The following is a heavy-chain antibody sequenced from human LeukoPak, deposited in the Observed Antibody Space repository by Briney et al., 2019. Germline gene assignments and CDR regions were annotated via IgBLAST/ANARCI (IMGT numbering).Heavy chain of an antibody. CDR3: ARHDYDLLTGYTINWFDP. V-gene: IGHV4-39*01. CDR2: VYYRGTT. J-gene: IGHJ5*02. Sequence: PAASLNLTCKASGCTIANCNMHWVRQPHAQGKGRVGSGSVYYRGTTFYSPSLKSRVTVSIDTSKNQFSLKLNSVTAADTAVYYCARHDYDLLTGYTINWFDPWGQGTLVTVSS. D-gene: IGHD3-9*01. CDR1: GCTIANCNMH.